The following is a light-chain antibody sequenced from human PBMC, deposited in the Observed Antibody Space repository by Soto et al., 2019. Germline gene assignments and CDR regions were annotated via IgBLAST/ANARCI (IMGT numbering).Light chain of an antibody. CDR3: QQYNNWPRRT. CDR2: DAS. J-gene: IGKJ1*01. CDR1: QSVSSRY. V-gene: IGKV3D-20*02. Sequence: PGERATLSCRASQSVSSRYLAWYQQKPGQAPRLLMYDASIRATGIPDRISGSGSGTDFTLTVSRLEPEDFAVYYCQQYNNWPRRTFGQGTKVDI.